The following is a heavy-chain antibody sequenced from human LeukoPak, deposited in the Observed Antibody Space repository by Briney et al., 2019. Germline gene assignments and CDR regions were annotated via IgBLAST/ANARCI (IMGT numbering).Heavy chain of an antibody. V-gene: IGHV3-23*01. CDR2: ISGSGVST. J-gene: IGHJ3*02. CDR3: AKGNTLNYIYDAFDI. CDR1: GFTFSSYW. D-gene: IGHD1-7*01. Sequence: GGSLRLSCAASGFTFSSYWMHWVRQVPGKGLEWVSGISGSGVSTYYADSVKGRFTISRDNSKNTLYLQMNSLRAEDTAVYYCAKGNTLNYIYDAFDIWGQGTVVTVSS.